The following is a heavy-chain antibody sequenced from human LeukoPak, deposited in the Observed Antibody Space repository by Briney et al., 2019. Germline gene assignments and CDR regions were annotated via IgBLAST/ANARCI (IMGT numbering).Heavy chain of an antibody. J-gene: IGHJ5*02. Sequence: SETLSLTCTVSGGSISSYYWSWIRQPPGKGLAWIGYIYTSGSTNYNPSLKSRVTISVDTSKNQFSLKLSSVTAADTAVYYCARGYYDFWSDYNWFDPWGQGTLVTVSS. V-gene: IGHV4-4*09. CDR1: GGSISSYY. CDR3: ARGYYDFWSDYNWFDP. D-gene: IGHD3-3*01. CDR2: IYTSGST.